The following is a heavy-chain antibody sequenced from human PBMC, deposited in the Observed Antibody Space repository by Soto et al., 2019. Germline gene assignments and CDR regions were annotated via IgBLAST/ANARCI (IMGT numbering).Heavy chain of an antibody. CDR3: AKSPPSAMIVANYFHY. V-gene: IGHV3-23*01. J-gene: IGHJ4*02. CDR2: INPSGGST. D-gene: IGHD3-22*01. CDR1: GFSFSSCA. Sequence: SGGSLRLSCAASGFSFSSCAMSWVRQAPGKGLEWVSGINPSGGSTGYIGSVKGRFIISRDNSKNTLYLQMNSLRAEDTAVYFCAKSPPSAMIVANYFHYWGQGALVTVSS.